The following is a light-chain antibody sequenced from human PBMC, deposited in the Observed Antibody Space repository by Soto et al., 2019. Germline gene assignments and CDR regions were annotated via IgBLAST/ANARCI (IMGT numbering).Light chain of an antibody. CDR2: LGS. V-gene: IGKV2-28*01. CDR3: MLALQTFT. J-gene: IGKJ5*01. Sequence: IVMTQCPLSLPGSPGVLASVSCRSSQILLHSNGYNYLDWYLQKPGQSPQLLIYLGSNRASGVPDRFSGSGLGTDFTLKISRVEAEDVGVYYCMLALQTFTFGQGTRLEIK. CDR1: QILLHSNGYNY.